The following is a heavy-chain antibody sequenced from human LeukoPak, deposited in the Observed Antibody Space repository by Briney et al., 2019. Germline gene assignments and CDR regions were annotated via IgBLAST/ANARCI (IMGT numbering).Heavy chain of an antibody. CDR2: ISGSGGST. J-gene: IGHJ3*02. Sequence: GSLRLSCAASGFTYSSYAMSWVRQAPGKGLEWVSAISGSGGSTYYADSVKGRFTISRDNSKNTLYLQMNSLRAEDTAVYYCASVRERGDAFDIWGQGTMVTVSS. D-gene: IGHD1-26*01. CDR1: GFTYSSYA. CDR3: ASVRERGDAFDI. V-gene: IGHV3-23*01.